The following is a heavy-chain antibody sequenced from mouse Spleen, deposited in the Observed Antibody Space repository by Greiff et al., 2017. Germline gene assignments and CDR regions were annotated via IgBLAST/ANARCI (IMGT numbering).Heavy chain of an antibody. J-gene: IGHJ4*01. D-gene: IGHD1-1*01. Sequence: EVQLQESGAELVKPGASVKLSCTASGFNIKDYYMHWVKQRTEQGLEWIGRIDPEDGETKYAPKFQGKATITADTSSNTAYLQLSSLTSEDTAVYYCARTVHYGSSYYAMDYWGQGTSVTVSS. V-gene: IGHV14-2*01. CDR2: IDPEDGET. CDR1: GFNIKDYY. CDR3: ARTVHYGSSYYAMDY.